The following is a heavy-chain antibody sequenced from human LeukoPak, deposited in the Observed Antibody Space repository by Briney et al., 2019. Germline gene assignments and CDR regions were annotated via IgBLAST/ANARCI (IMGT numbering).Heavy chain of an antibody. Sequence: SETLSLTCTVSGGFMNSYYWSWIRQPAGKGLEWIGRIYPNGNTNYNPYLRGRISMSVDTSKSQYSLKLSSVTAADTAVYYCARGAYYYDSRGWDVWGQGTLVTVSS. J-gene: IGHJ3*01. CDR1: GGFMNSYY. CDR3: ARGAYYYDSRGWDV. V-gene: IGHV4-4*07. D-gene: IGHD3-22*01. CDR2: IYPNGNT.